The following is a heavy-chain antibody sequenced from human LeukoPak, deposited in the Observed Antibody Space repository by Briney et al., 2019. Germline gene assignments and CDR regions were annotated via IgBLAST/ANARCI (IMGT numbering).Heavy chain of an antibody. Sequence: VASVKVSCKASGYTFTGYYMHWVRQAPGQGLEWMGWINPNSGGTNYAQKFQGRVTMTRDTSISTAYMELSRLRSDDTAVYYCARGDTDRYLGNFRFDPWGQGTLATVSS. CDR2: INPNSGGT. CDR3: ARGDTDRYLGNFRFDP. CDR1: GYTFTGYY. V-gene: IGHV1-2*02. J-gene: IGHJ5*02. D-gene: IGHD7-27*01.